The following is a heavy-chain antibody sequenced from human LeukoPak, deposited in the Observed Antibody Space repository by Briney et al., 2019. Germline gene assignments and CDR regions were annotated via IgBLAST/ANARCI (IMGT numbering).Heavy chain of an antibody. D-gene: IGHD2-2*01. CDR2: IYTSGST. CDR3: ARVSPAAHLYYYYMDV. V-gene: IGHV4-4*07. CDR1: GGSISSYY. J-gene: IGHJ6*03. Sequence: PSETLSLTRTLSGGSISSYYWSWIRQPAGKGLEWIGRIYTSGSTNYNPSLKSRVTMSVDTSKNQFSLKLSSVTAADTAVYYCARVSPAAHLYYYYMDVWGKGTTVTVSS.